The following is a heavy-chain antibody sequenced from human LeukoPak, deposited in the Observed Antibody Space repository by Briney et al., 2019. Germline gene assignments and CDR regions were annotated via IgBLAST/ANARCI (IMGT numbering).Heavy chain of an antibody. CDR3: AREGGLYDYVWGSYRSKAFDI. CDR2: IYYSGST. D-gene: IGHD3-16*02. V-gene: IGHV4-59*01. CDR1: GGSISSYY. Sequence: SETLSLTCTVSGGSISSYYWSWLRQPPGKGLEWIGYIYYSGSTNYNPSLKSRVTISVDTSKNQFSLKLSSVTAADTAVYYCAREGGLYDYVWGSYRSKAFDIWGQGTMVTVSS. J-gene: IGHJ3*02.